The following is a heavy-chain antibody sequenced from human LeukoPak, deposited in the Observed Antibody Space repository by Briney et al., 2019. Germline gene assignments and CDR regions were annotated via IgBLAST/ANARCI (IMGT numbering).Heavy chain of an antibody. Sequence: GGSLRLSCAASGFTFSSYSMNWVRQAPGKGLEWVAVISYDGSNKYYADSVKGRFTISRDNSKNTLYLQMNSLRAEDTAVYYCAKDGRHVYSSSWYTDYWGQGTLVTVSS. V-gene: IGHV3-30*18. D-gene: IGHD6-13*01. CDR2: ISYDGSNK. CDR3: AKDGRHVYSSSWYTDY. J-gene: IGHJ4*02. CDR1: GFTFSSYS.